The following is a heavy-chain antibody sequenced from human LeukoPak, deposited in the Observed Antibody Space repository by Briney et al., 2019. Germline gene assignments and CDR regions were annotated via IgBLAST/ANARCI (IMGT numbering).Heavy chain of an antibody. D-gene: IGHD3-3*01. CDR2: MNPNSGDT. CDR3: ARVFGGIEIGF. Sequence: ASVKVSCKASGYTFTTYDINWLRQATGQGLEWMGWMNPNSGDTGYSQKFQGRLIMTRNTSINTAYMELSSLRSDDTAVYYCARVFGGIEIGFWGQGTLVTVSS. J-gene: IGHJ4*02. CDR1: GYTFTTYD. V-gene: IGHV1-8*01.